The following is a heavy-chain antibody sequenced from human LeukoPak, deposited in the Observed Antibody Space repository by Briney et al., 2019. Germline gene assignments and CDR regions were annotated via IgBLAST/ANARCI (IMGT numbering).Heavy chain of an antibody. CDR1: GYTFTGYY. J-gene: IGHJ5*02. Sequence: GASVKVSCKASGYTFTGYYMHWVRQAPGQGLEWMGRINPNSGGTNYAQKFQGRVTMTRDTSISTACMELSRLRSDDTAVYYCARARRVGPIGGWFDPWGQGTLVTVSS. CDR3: ARARRVGPIGGWFDP. CDR2: INPNSGGT. V-gene: IGHV1-2*06. D-gene: IGHD3-16*01.